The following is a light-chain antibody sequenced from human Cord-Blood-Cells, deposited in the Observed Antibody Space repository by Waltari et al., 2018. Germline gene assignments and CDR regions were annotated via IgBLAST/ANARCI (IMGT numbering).Light chain of an antibody. V-gene: IGKV3-20*01. CDR2: GAS. J-gene: IGKJ1*01. CDR3: QQYGSSPPWT. Sequence: EIVLTQSPGTLSLSPGERATLSCRASKSVSSSYLACYQQKPGQAPRLLIYGASSRATGIPDRFSGSGSGTDFTLTISRLEPEDFAVYYCQQYGSSPPWTFGQGTKVEIK. CDR1: KSVSSSY.